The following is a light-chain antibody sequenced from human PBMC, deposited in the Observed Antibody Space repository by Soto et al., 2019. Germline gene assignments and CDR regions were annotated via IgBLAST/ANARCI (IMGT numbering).Light chain of an antibody. J-gene: IGKJ3*01. V-gene: IGKV1-39*01. CDR1: QSISSY. Sequence: DIQMTQSPSSLSASVGDRVTITCRSSQSISSYLNWYQQKPGKAPTLLIYAASSLKTGVPLQFIGSGSGTDFTVTISSMQPDDFATYYCRQSDSTPLTFGPGTKVDIK. CDR3: RQSDSTPLT. CDR2: AAS.